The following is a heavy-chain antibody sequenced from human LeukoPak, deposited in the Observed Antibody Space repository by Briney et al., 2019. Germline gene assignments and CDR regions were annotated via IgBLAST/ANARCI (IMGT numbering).Heavy chain of an antibody. D-gene: IGHD5-12*01. CDR1: GYTFTSYG. CDR3: ARGGYSGYYYYYYMDV. J-gene: IGHJ6*03. CDR2: ISAYNGNT. V-gene: IGHV1-18*01. Sequence: GASVKVSCNASGYTFTSYGISWVRQAPGQGLEWMGWISAYNGNTNYAQKLQGRVTMTTDTSTSTAYMELRSLRSDDTAVYYCARGGYSGYYYYYYMDVWGKGTTVTVSS.